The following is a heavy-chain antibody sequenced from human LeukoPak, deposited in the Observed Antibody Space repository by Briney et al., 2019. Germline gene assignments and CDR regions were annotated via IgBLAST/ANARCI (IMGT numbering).Heavy chain of an antibody. D-gene: IGHD3-3*01. CDR2: IIPIFGTA. J-gene: IGHJ6*02. CDR3: ARDQLREYDFWSGYTDHYYYGMDV. Sequence: SVKVSCKASGGTFSSYAISWVRQAPGQGLEWMGGIIPIFGTANYAQKFQGRVTITADESTSTAYMELSSLRSEDTAVYYCARDQLREYDFWSGYTDHYYYGMDVWGQGTTVTVPS. CDR1: GGTFSSYA. V-gene: IGHV1-69*13.